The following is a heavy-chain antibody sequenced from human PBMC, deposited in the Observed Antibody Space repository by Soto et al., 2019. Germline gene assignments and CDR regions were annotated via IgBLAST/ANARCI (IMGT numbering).Heavy chain of an antibody. J-gene: IGHJ6*02. CDR3: ARAHYGDYGYGMDV. CDR2: IYHSGTT. V-gene: IGHV4-30-2*01. CDR1: GGSISSGGYS. Sequence: SETLSLTCAFSGGSISSGGYSWSWIRQPPGKGLEWIGYIYHSGTTYYNPSLKSRVTISVDRSKNQFSLKLSSVTAADTAVYYCARAHYGDYGYGMDVWGQGTTVTVSS. D-gene: IGHD4-17*01.